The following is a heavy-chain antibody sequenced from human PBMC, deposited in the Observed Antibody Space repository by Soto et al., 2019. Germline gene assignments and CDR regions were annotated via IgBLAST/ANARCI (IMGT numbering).Heavy chain of an antibody. D-gene: IGHD5-18*01. Sequence: QVQLVESGGGVVQPGKSLRLSCAASGFTFSTYGMHWVRQAPGKGLEWVAVIWYYGSNKYHGHSLKGRFTISRDNSKNTLYLQINNLRAEDTAVYYCGRDGALGDTAVVDSWGQGTLVTVSS. CDR2: IWYYGSNK. CDR1: GFTFSTYG. CDR3: GRDGALGDTAVVDS. J-gene: IGHJ4*02. V-gene: IGHV3-33*01.